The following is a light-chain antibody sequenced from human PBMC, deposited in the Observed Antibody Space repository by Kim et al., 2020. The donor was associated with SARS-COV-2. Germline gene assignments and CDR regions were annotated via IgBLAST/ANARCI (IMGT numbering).Light chain of an antibody. J-gene: IGKJ2*01. CDR2: DAS. CDR3: QQRSNWPPYT. V-gene: IGKV3-11*01. CDR1: QSVSSD. Sequence: LSPGERATRSCRASQSVSSDLAWYQQKPGQAPRLLIYDASNRATGIPARFSGSGSGTDFTLTIRSLEPEDFAVYYCQQRSNWPPYTFGQGTKLEI.